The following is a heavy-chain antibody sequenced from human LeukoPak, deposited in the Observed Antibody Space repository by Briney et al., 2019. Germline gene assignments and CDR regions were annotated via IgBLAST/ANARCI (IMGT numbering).Heavy chain of an antibody. CDR1: GYTFTGYY. V-gene: IGHV1-2*02. Sequence: ASVKVSCKASGYTFTGYYMHWVRQASGQGLEWMGWINPNSGGTNYAQKFQGRVTMTRDTSISTAYMELSRLRSDDTAVYYCAREDCSSTSCYGYGMDVWGQGTTVTVSS. CDR2: INPNSGGT. D-gene: IGHD2-2*01. J-gene: IGHJ6*02. CDR3: AREDCSSTSCYGYGMDV.